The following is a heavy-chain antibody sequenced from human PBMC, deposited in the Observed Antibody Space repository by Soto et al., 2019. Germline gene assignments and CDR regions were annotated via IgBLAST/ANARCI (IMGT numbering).Heavy chain of an antibody. Sequence: GGSLRLSCAASGFTVSSNYMSWVRQAPGKGLEWVSVIYSGGSTYYADSVKGRFTISRGNSKNTLYLQMNSLRAEDTAVYYCARETVVVPAAIPHRRFYYYYGMDVWGQGTTVTVSS. J-gene: IGHJ6*02. CDR2: IYSGGST. D-gene: IGHD2-2*02. CDR1: GFTVSSNY. V-gene: IGHV3-53*01. CDR3: ARETVVVPAAIPHRRFYYYYGMDV.